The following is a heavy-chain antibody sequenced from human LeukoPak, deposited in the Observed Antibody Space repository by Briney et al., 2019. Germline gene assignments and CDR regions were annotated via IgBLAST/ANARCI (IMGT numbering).Heavy chain of an antibody. CDR3: ARERWLHPGGYMDV. CDR1: GFTFSSYE. Sequence: GGSLRLSCAASGFTFSSYEMNWVRQAPGKGLEWVSYISSSGSTIYYADSVNGRFTISRDNAKKSLYLQMNSLRAEDTAVYYCARERWLHPGGYMDVWGKGTTVTISS. D-gene: IGHD5-24*01. V-gene: IGHV3-48*03. CDR2: ISSSGSTI. J-gene: IGHJ6*03.